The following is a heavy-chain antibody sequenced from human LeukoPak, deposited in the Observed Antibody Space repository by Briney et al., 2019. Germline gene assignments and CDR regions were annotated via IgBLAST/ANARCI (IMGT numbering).Heavy chain of an antibody. CDR2: TYYSGST. Sequence: SETLSLTCTVSGGSISSYYCSWIRQPPGKGLEWIGYTYYSGSTNYNPSLKSRVTISVDTSKNQFSLKLSSVTAADTAVYYCARLSSSGSPPTYWGQGTLVTVSS. V-gene: IGHV4-59*01. CDR1: GGSISSYY. D-gene: IGHD6-19*01. CDR3: ARLSSSGSPPTY. J-gene: IGHJ4*02.